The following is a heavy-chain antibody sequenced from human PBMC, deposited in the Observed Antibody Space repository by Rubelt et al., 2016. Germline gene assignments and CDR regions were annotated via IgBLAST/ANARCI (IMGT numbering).Heavy chain of an antibody. CDR1: GYTFTGYY. Sequence: QVQLVQSGAEVKKPGASVKVSCKASGYTFTGYYMHWVRQAPGQGLEWMGWINPNSGGTNYAQRFQGRVTMTRDTSISTAYMELSGLRSDDTAVYYCGRAHTSTITVFGVVNAPDYWGQGTLVTVSS. V-gene: IGHV1-2*02. CDR3: GRAHTSTITVFGVVNAPDY. CDR2: INPNSGGT. D-gene: IGHD3-3*01. J-gene: IGHJ4*02.